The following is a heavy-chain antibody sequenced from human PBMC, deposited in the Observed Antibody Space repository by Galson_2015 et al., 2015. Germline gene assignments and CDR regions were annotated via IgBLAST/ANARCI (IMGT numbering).Heavy chain of an antibody. J-gene: IGHJ6*02. V-gene: IGHV4-4*02. CDR1: GGSISSSNW. Sequence: LTCAVSGGSISSSNWWSWVRQPPGKGLEWIGEIYHGGSTNYNPSLKSRVTISVDKSKNQFSLKLSSVTAADTAVYYCARVSTVTSYIGYYYGMDVWGQGTTVTVSS. CDR3: ARVSTVTSYIGYYYGMDV. D-gene: IGHD4-17*01. CDR2: IYHGGST.